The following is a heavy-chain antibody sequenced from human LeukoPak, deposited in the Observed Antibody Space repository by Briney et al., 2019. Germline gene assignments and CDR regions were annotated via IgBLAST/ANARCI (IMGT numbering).Heavy chain of an antibody. D-gene: IGHD3-10*01. CDR1: GFTFSSHW. Sequence: GGSLRLSCAASGFTFSSHWMHWVRQAPGKGLVWVSGIGGDGSSTSYADSVKGRFTISRDNAKNTLYLQMNSLTAEDTAVYYCARDRASHFDYWGQGTLVTVSS. V-gene: IGHV3-74*01. CDR3: ARDRASHFDY. J-gene: IGHJ4*02. CDR2: IGGDGSST.